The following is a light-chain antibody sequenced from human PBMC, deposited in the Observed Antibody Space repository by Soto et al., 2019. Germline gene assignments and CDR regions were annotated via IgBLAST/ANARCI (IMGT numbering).Light chain of an antibody. CDR2: ETS. J-gene: IGKJ4*01. CDR3: QQYNSWPLT. V-gene: IGKV3-15*01. Sequence: EIVMTQSPATLSVSPGERATLSCRASQSVYSNLAWYQQKPGQAPGLLIYETSTRATGIPPRLSGSGSGTEFTLTISSLQSEEIAVYYCQQYNSWPLTFGGGTKVEIK. CDR1: QSVYSN.